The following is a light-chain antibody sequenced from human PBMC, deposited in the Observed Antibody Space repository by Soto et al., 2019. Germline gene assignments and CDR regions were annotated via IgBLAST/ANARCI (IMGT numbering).Light chain of an antibody. Sequence: QSVLTQPPSASGSPGQSVTISCTGTSSDIGGYNYVSWYQQHPGKAPKLLIYEVTKRPSGVPDRFSGSKSGNTASLTVSGLQAEDEAEYYCASREVNTVRVFGGGTKLTVL. V-gene: IGLV2-8*01. J-gene: IGLJ3*02. CDR2: EVT. CDR3: ASREVNTVRV. CDR1: SSDIGGYNY.